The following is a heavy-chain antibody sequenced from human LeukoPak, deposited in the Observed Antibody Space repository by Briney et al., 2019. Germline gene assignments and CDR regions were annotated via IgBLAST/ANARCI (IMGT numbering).Heavy chain of an antibody. CDR2: MKHDGSEE. Sequence: GGSLRLSCAASGFTFSSYSMSWVRQAPGKGLEWVATMKHDGSEEYYVDSVKGRFTISRDNSKNTLYLQMNSLRAEDTAVYYCAKDRLAAAGTAVDAFDIWGQGTMVTVSS. J-gene: IGHJ3*02. V-gene: IGHV3-7*01. D-gene: IGHD6-13*01. CDR1: GFTFSSYS. CDR3: AKDRLAAAGTAVDAFDI.